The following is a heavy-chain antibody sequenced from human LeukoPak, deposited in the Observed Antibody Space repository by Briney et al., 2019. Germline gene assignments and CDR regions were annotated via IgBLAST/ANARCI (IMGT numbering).Heavy chain of an antibody. D-gene: IGHD2-2*01. CDR1: GFTFSSYA. V-gene: IGHV3-23*01. Sequence: GGSLRLSCAASGFTFSSYAMSWVRQAPGKGLEWVSAISGRGGSTYYADSVKGRFTISRDNSKNTLYLQMNSLRAEDTAVYYCATDIVVVPAAMHFDYWGQGTLVTVSS. CDR3: ATDIVVVPAAMHFDY. CDR2: ISGRGGST. J-gene: IGHJ4*02.